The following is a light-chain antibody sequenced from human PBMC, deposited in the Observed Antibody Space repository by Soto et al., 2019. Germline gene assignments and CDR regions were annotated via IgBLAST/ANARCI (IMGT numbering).Light chain of an antibody. CDR3: SSNTPTWI. V-gene: IGLV2-14*03. Sequence: QSVLTQPASLSGSPGQSISISCTGTSSNLNSISWYQQRPGTAPKLIIYEVSKRPSGISRRFSGSKSANTASLTISGLQAVDEADYYCSSNTPTWIFGGGTKVTVL. J-gene: IGLJ2*01. CDR2: EVS. CDR1: SSNLNS.